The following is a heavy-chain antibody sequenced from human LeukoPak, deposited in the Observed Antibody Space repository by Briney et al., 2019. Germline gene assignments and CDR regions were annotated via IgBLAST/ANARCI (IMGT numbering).Heavy chain of an antibody. V-gene: IGHV4-4*07. D-gene: IGHD1-7*01. Sequence: SETLSLTCTVSGGSISSYYWSWIRQPAGKGLEWIGLIYIGGSTNYNPSLKSRVTMSIDTSKNQFSLKLSSVTAADTAVYYCARDPGARNYFDPWGQGILVSVSS. CDR2: IYIGGST. J-gene: IGHJ5*02. CDR1: GGSISSYY. CDR3: ARDPGARNYFDP.